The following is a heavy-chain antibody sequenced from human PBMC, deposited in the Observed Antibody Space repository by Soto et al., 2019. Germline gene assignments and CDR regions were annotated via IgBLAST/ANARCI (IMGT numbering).Heavy chain of an antibody. D-gene: IGHD2-8*01. V-gene: IGHV1-18*01. Sequence: QAQLVQSGAEVKKPGASVKVSCRASGYTFTSYGYAWVRQAPGQGLEWMGWISAYNGDTNYAQKFQDRVTLTTDPATTTVYMELRNLGSDDTAIYYCARSGAYCTSITCLFDSFWGLGTLVTVSS. CDR3: ARSGAYCTSITCLFDSF. CDR1: GYTFTSYG. CDR2: ISAYNGDT. J-gene: IGHJ4*02.